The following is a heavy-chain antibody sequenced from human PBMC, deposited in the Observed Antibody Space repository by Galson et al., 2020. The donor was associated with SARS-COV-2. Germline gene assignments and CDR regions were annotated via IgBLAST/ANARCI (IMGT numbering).Heavy chain of an antibody. D-gene: IGHD1-20*01. V-gene: IGHV5-51*01. CDR3: ARHGVRYYCYVMDV. CDR2: IFPANANT. J-gene: IGHJ6*02. Sequence: GESLKISCTGSGYSFTSYWNGWGRQMPGKRLGGRRGIFPANANTKYSPSLQGQVTISADKSTSTAYLQWSTLMASDTAMYYCARHGVRYYCYVMDVWGQGTTVTVSS. CDR1: GYSFTSYW.